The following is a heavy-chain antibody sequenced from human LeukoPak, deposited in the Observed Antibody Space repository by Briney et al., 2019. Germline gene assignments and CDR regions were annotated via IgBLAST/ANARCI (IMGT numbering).Heavy chain of an antibody. CDR2: IYDSGST. J-gene: IGHJ6*02. D-gene: IGHD1-26*01. CDR1: GGSIRSSYYY. Sequence: SETLSLTCTVSGGSIRSSYYYWGWIRQPPGKGLEWIGSIYDSGSTYYNPSLKSRVTISVDTSKNQFSLKLSSVTAADTAVYYCARLGEATTPYYYYGMDVWGQGTTVTVSS. V-gene: IGHV4-39*07. CDR3: ARLGEATTPYYYYGMDV.